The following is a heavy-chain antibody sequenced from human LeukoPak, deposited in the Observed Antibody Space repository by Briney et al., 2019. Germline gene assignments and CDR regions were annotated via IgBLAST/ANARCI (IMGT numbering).Heavy chain of an antibody. CDR1: GYTFTSYG. J-gene: IGHJ5*02. Sequence: ASVKVSCKASGYTFTSYGISWVRQAPGQGLEWMGWINPNSGGTNYAQKFQGRVTMTRDTSISTAYMELSRLRSDDTAVYYCARGVYSGSPFDWFDPWGQGTLVTVSS. CDR2: INPNSGGT. CDR3: ARGVYSGSPFDWFDP. D-gene: IGHD1-26*01. V-gene: IGHV1-2*02.